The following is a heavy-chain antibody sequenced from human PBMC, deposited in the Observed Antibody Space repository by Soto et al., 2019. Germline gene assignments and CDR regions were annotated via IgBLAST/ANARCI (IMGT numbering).Heavy chain of an antibody. J-gene: IGHJ3*02. V-gene: IGHV4-31*03. Sequence: SETLSLTCTVSGGSISSGGYYWSWIRQHPGKGLEWIGYIYYSGSTYYNPSLKSRVTISVDTSKNQFSLKLSSVTAADTAVYYCARDPLTDFGVVMAAFDIWGQGTMVTV. CDR1: GGSISSGGYY. CDR2: IYYSGST. D-gene: IGHD3-3*01. CDR3: ARDPLTDFGVVMAAFDI.